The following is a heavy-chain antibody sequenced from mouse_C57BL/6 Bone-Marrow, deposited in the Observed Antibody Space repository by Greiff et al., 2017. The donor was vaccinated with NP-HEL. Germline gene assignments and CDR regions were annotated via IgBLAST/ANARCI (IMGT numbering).Heavy chain of an antibody. Sequence: EVKLVESGGRLVKPGGSLKLSCAASGFTFSSYAMSWVRQTPEKRLEWVATISDGGSYTYYPDNVKGRFTISRDNAKNNLYLQMSHLKSEDTAMYYCAREDYWGQGTTLTVSS. CDR2: ISDGGSYT. J-gene: IGHJ2*01. CDR1: GFTFSSYA. CDR3: AREDY. V-gene: IGHV5-4*01.